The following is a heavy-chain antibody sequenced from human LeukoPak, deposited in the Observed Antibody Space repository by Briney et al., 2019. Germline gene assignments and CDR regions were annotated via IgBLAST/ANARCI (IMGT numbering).Heavy chain of an antibody. CDR2: ISSSSSYI. D-gene: IGHD3-3*01. CDR3: AREKKTEWTTGAFDM. J-gene: IGHJ3*02. Sequence: GGSLRLSCAASGLTLSSSAMAWVRQAPGKGLEWVSSISSSSSYIYYADSVKGRFTISRDNAKNSLYLEMNSLRAEDTAVYYCAREKKTEWTTGAFDMWGQGTMVIVSS. CDR1: GLTLSSSA. V-gene: IGHV3-21*04.